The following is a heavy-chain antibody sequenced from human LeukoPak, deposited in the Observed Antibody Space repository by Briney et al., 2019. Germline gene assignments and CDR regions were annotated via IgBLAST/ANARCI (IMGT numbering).Heavy chain of an antibody. CDR3: AYSSSWDGVGY. J-gene: IGHJ4*02. CDR2: IYTRGST. CDR1: GGSISSYY. D-gene: IGHD6-13*01. Sequence: SETLSLTCTVSGGSISSYYWSWIRQPPGKRLEWIGYIYTRGSTNYNPSLKSRVTISVDTSKNQFSLKLSSVTAADTAVYYCAYSSSWDGVGYWGQGTLVTVSS. V-gene: IGHV4-59*01.